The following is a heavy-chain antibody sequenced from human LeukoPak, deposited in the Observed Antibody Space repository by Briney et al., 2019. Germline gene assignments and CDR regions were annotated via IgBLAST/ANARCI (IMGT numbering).Heavy chain of an antibody. CDR1: GFTFSSYS. CDR2: ISSSSSYI. Sequence: RSGGSLRLSCAASGFTFSSYSMNWVRQAPGKGLEWVSSISSSSSYIYYADSVKGRFTISRDNAKNSLYLQMNSLRAEDTAVYYCASLGYSSGWYSILDYWGQGTLVTVSS. D-gene: IGHD6-19*01. CDR3: ASLGYSSGWYSILDY. J-gene: IGHJ4*02. V-gene: IGHV3-21*01.